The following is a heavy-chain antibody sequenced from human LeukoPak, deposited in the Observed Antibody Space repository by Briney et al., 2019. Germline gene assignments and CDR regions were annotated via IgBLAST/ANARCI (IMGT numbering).Heavy chain of an antibody. CDR3: AKGYSGRYYFDY. V-gene: IGHV3-NL1*01. D-gene: IGHD4-11*01. CDR2: IYSGGSR. Sequence: GGSLRLSCAASGFTFSSYSMNWVRQAPGKGLEWVSVIYSGGSRDHADSVKGRFTISRDTFKNTLYLQMNSLRVEDTAVYYCAKGYSGRYYFDYWGHGALVTVSS. CDR1: GFTFSSYS. J-gene: IGHJ4*01.